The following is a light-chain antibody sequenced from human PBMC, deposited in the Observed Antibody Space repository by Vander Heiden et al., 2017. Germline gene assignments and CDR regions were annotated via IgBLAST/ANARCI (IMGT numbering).Light chain of an antibody. CDR3: QQEFSTRLT. V-gene: IGKV4-1*01. CDR1: QSLLSSSDNRNY. CDR2: WAS. Sequence: DIVMTVSPDSLAVSLGERATRTCKSSQSLLSSSDNRNYLAWYQQKPGQTPGLLIYWASAPESGVANRFRRSGSGTDFTLTISSHQAEDVAVYYYQQEFSTRLTFGGGTKVEIK. J-gene: IGKJ4*01.